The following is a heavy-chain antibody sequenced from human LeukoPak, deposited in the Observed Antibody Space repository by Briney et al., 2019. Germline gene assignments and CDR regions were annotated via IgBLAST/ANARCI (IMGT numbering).Heavy chain of an antibody. CDR1: GFSLRSFW. CDR2: IKEDGSDK. D-gene: IGHD3-10*01. CDR3: ARVLWFGGIYYFDY. V-gene: IGHV3-7*04. Sequence: PGGSLRLSCAASGFSLRSFWMSWVRQAPGKGLEWVASIKEDGSDKYYVESVEGRFTISRENARNSLYLQMNSLRAEDTAVYYCARVLWFGGIYYFDYWGQGTLVTVSS. J-gene: IGHJ4*02.